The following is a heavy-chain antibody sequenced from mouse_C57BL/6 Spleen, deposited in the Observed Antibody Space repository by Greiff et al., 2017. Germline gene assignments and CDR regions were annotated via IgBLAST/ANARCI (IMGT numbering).Heavy chain of an antibody. D-gene: IGHD2-4*01. J-gene: IGHJ4*01. CDR3: ASSRLREAMDY. V-gene: IGHV1-54*01. CDR1: GYAFTNYL. CDR2: INPGSGGT. Sequence: QVQLQQSGAELVRPGTSVKVSCKASGYAFTNYLIEWVKQRPGQGLEWIGVINPGSGGTKYNEKVKGKATLTADKSSRTAYMQLSSLTSEDSSVYFCASSRLREAMDYWGQGTSVTVSS.